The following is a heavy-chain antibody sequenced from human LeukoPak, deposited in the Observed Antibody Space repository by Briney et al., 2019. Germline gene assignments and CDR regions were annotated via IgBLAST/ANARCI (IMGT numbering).Heavy chain of an antibody. CDR1: GYTFTSYG. J-gene: IGHJ3*02. V-gene: IGHV1-18*01. Sequence: GASVKVSCKASGYTFTSYGISWVRQAPGQGLEWMGWISAYNGNTNYAQKLQGRVTMTTDTSTSTAYMELRSLRPDDTAVYYCASDLRYYYDSSGYQEGAFDIWGQGTMVTVSS. D-gene: IGHD3-22*01. CDR3: ASDLRYYYDSSGYQEGAFDI. CDR2: ISAYNGNT.